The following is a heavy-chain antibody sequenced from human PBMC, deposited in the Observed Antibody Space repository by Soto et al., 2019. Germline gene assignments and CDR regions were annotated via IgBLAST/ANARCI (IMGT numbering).Heavy chain of an antibody. D-gene: IGHD4-17*01. CDR1: GVSITGYY. CDR3: ARRNYGEEGYFFDF. J-gene: IGHJ4*02. V-gene: IGHV4-59*08. CDR2: IYDSGTT. Sequence: SETLSLTCTVSGVSITGYYWSWIRQPPGKGLEWIGYIYDSGTTTYNAALKSRVTISADTSKNQFSLNLRSVTAADTAVYYCARRNYGEEGYFFDFWGQGLLVTVSS.